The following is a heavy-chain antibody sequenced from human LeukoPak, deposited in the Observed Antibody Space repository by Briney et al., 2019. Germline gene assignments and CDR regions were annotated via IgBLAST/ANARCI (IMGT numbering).Heavy chain of an antibody. CDR3: GRGGQSSSWFWVD. CDR2: TKPDGSET. CDR1: GFTFSTYW. V-gene: IGHV3-7*01. J-gene: IGHJ4*02. D-gene: IGHD6-13*01. Sequence: GGSLRLSCAASGFTFSTYWMTWVRQTPGKGLEWVANTKPDGSETYYVDSVRGRFTISRDNAKNSLYLQMNSLRDDDTAVYYCGRGGQSSSWFWVDWGQGTLVTVSS.